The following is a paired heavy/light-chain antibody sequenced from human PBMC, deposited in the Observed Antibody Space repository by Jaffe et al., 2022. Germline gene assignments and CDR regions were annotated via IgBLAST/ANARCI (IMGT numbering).Heavy chain of an antibody. D-gene: IGHD3-10*01. CDR2: INPNSGGT. CDR3: AVGLLWFRELLLGSDNY. Sequence: QVQLVQSGAEVKKPGASVKVSCKASGYTFTGYYMHWVRQAPGQGLEWMGRINPNSGGTNYAQKFQGRVTMTRDTSISTAYMELSRLRSDDTAVYYCAVGLLWFRELLLGSDNYWGQGTLVTVSS. CDR1: GYTFTGYY. V-gene: IGHV1-2*06. J-gene: IGHJ4*02.
Light chain of an antibody. CDR3: QQRSNWPPS. CDR1: QSVSSY. J-gene: IGKJ4*01. V-gene: IGKV3-11*01. Sequence: EIVLTQSPATLSLSPGERATLSCRASQSVSSYLAWYQQKPGQAPRLLIYDASNRATGIPARFSGSGSGTDFTLTISSLEPEDFAVYYCQQRSNWPPSFGGGTKVEIK. CDR2: DAS.